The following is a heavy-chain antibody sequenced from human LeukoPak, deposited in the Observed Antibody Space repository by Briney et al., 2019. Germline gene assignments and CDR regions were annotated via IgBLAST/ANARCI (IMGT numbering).Heavy chain of an antibody. J-gene: IGHJ3*02. CDR3: ARAPDPSVYCSSTSCYSDAFDI. Sequence: PSETLSLSCTVSGCSISSGGYYSSWIRQHPGNGLEWSGYIYYSGSTYYNPSLKSRVTISVDTSKNQFSLKLSSVTAADTAVYYCARAPDPSVYCSSTSCYSDAFDIWGQGTMVTVSS. V-gene: IGHV4-31*03. D-gene: IGHD2-2*02. CDR1: GCSISSGGYY. CDR2: IYYSGST.